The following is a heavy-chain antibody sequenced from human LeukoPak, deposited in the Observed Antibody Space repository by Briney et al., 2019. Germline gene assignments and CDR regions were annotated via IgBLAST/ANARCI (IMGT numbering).Heavy chain of an antibody. Sequence: ASVKVSCKASGYTFTSYDINWVRQATGQGLEWMGWMNPNSGNTGYAQKFQGRVTITRNTSISTAYMELSSLRSEDTAVYYCARVRGMYYYDSSGYYYVRWNYYYYYMDVWGKGTTVTVSS. CDR1: GYTFTSYD. CDR2: MNPNSGNT. J-gene: IGHJ6*03. CDR3: ARVRGMYYYDSSGYYYVRWNYYYYYMDV. V-gene: IGHV1-8*03. D-gene: IGHD3-22*01.